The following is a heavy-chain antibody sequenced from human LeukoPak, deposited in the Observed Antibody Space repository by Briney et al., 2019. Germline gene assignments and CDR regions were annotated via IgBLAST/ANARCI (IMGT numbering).Heavy chain of an antibody. V-gene: IGHV3-20*04. CDR3: ARVPETTQLFDY. J-gene: IGHJ4*02. CDR1: GSTFDAYG. CDR2: INWNDGST. Sequence: GGSLRLSCAASGSTFDAYGLSWVRQAPGKGLEWVSGINWNDGSTDYADSVKGRFTISRDKAKNSLYLQMNSLRAEDTALYYCARVPETTQLFDYWGQGTLVTVSS. D-gene: IGHD1-14*01.